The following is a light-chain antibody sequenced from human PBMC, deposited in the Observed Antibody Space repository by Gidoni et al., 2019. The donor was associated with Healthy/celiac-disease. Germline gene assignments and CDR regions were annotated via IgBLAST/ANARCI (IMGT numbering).Light chain of an antibody. V-gene: IGKV1-39*01. Sequence: DNQMNQPPSSLSASVGDRVTITCRASQSISSYLNWYQQKPGKAPKPLIYAASSLQSGVPSRFSGSGSGTDFTLTISSLQPEDFATYYCQQSYSTLVTFGGGTKVEIK. J-gene: IGKJ4*01. CDR2: AAS. CDR3: QQSYSTLVT. CDR1: QSISSY.